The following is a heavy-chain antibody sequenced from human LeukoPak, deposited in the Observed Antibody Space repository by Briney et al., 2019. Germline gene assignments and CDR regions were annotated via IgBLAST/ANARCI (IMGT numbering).Heavy chain of an antibody. CDR1: GGSFSGYY. Sequence: SETLSLTCAVYGGSFSGYYWSWLRQPPGKGLEWIGEINHSGSTNYNPSLKSRVTISVDTSKNQFSLKLSSVTAADTAVYYCARALYGGKVFDYWGQGTLVTVSS. J-gene: IGHJ4*02. CDR2: INHSGST. V-gene: IGHV4-34*01. CDR3: ARALYGGKVFDY. D-gene: IGHD4-23*01.